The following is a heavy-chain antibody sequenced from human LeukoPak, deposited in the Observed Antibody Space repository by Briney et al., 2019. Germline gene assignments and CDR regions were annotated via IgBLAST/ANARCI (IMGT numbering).Heavy chain of an antibody. CDR3: AKMARIWASYYYYGMDV. Sequence: QSGGSLRLSCAASGFTFTNYSVHWVRQAPGKGLEWLSYISASSRTTVYADSVKGRFSISRDNAKKSLFLQMNSLRAEDTAVYYCAKMARIWASYYYYGMDVWGQGTTVTVSS. CDR1: GFTFTNYS. D-gene: IGHD2/OR15-2a*01. V-gene: IGHV3-48*04. CDR2: ISASSRTT. J-gene: IGHJ6*02.